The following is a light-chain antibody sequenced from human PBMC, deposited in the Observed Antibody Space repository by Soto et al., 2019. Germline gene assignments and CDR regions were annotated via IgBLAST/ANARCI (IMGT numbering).Light chain of an antibody. CDR2: GAS. J-gene: IGKJ1*01. CDR1: QSVSSY. CDR3: QQYGTSPHT. V-gene: IGKV3-20*01. Sequence: IVMTQSPATLSVSPGERATLSCRASQSVSSYLAWYQQKLGQAPRLLIQGASTRATGIPDRISGSGSGTDFTLTISGLEPEDFAVYYCQQYGTSPHTFGQGTKVDIK.